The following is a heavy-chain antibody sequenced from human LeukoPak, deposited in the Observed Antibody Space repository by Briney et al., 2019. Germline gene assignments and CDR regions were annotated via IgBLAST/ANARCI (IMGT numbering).Heavy chain of an antibody. CDR1: GGSISSSSYY. Sequence: PSETLSLTCTVSGGSISSSSYYWGWIRQPPGKGLEWIGSIYYSGSTYYNPSLKSRVTISVDTSKNQFSLKLSSVTAADTAVYYCARREWFGELLPDWFDPWGQGTLVTVSS. J-gene: IGHJ5*02. D-gene: IGHD3-10*01. CDR2: IYYSGST. CDR3: ARREWFGELLPDWFDP. V-gene: IGHV4-39*01.